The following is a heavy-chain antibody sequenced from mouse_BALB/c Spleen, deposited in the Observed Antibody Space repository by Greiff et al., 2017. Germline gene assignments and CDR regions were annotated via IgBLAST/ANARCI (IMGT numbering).Heavy chain of an antibody. D-gene: IGHD1-1*01. CDR1: GFTFSNYW. CDR3: TRPPYYGSSYGFAY. Sequence: EVKLMESGGGLVQPGGSMKLSCVASGFTFSNYWMNWVRQSPEKGLEWVAEIRLKSNNYATHYAESVKGRFTISRDDSKSSVYLQMNNLRAEDTGIYYCTRPPYYGSSYGFAYWGQGTLVTVSA. V-gene: IGHV6-6*02. J-gene: IGHJ3*01. CDR2: IRLKSNNYAT.